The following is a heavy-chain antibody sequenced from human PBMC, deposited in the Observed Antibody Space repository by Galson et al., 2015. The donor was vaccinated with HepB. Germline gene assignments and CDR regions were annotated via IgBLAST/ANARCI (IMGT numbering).Heavy chain of an antibody. J-gene: IGHJ4*02. Sequence: SLRLSCAASGFTFSSYAMSWVRQAPGKGLEWVSAISGSGGSTYYADSVKGRFTISRDNSKNTLYLQMNSLRAEDTAVYYCAKGNSIAVAGFYFDYWGQGTLVTVSS. CDR2: ISGSGGST. V-gene: IGHV3-23*01. D-gene: IGHD6-19*01. CDR3: AKGNSIAVAGFYFDY. CDR1: GFTFSSYA.